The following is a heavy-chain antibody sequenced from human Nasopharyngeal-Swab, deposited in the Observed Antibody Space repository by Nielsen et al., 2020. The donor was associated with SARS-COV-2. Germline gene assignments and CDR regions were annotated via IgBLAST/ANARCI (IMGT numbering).Heavy chain of an antibody. Sequence: WVGQAPGQGLEWMGGIIPIFGTANYAQKFQGRVTITADKSTGTAYMELSSLRSEDTAVYYCARTVDIVATISWAGYYYYGMDVWGQGTTVTVS. CDR2: IIPIFGTA. CDR3: ARTVDIVATISWAGYYYYGMDV. V-gene: IGHV1-69*06. J-gene: IGHJ6*02. D-gene: IGHD5-12*01.